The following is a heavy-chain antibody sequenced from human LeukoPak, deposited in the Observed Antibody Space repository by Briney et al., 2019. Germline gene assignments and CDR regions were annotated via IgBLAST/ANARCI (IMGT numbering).Heavy chain of an antibody. J-gene: IGHJ6*03. CDR1: GFTFSRND. V-gene: IGHV3-48*02. Sequence: GGSLRLSCAASGFTFSRNDMIWARQAPGKGLEWVSYISSSSSTIYYADSVKGRFTISRDNAKNSLYLQMNSLRDEDTAVYYCARDGTSCYFSSCYYYYYMDVWGKGTTVTVSS. CDR3: ARDGTSCYFSSCYYYYYMDV. CDR2: ISSSSSTI. D-gene: IGHD2-2*01.